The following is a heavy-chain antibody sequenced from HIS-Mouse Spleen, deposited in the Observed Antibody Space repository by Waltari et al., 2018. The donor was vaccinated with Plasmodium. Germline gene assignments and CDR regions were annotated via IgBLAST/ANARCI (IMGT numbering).Heavy chain of an antibody. V-gene: IGHV4-34*01. D-gene: IGHD6-13*01. J-gene: IGHJ3*02. CDR2: INHSGST. CDR3: ATRGSIAAAGTGAFDI. CDR1: GGSFSGYY. Sequence: QVQLQQWGAGLLKPSETLSLTCAVYGGSFSGYYRSWIRQPPGKGLEWIGEINHSGSTNYNPSLKSRVTISVDTSKNQFSLKLSSVTAADTAVYYCATRGSIAAAGTGAFDIWGQGTMVTVSS.